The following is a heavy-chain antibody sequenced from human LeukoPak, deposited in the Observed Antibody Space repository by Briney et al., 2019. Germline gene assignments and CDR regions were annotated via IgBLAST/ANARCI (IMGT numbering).Heavy chain of an antibody. Sequence: PSQTLSLTCTVSGGSISSGSYYWSWIRQPAGKGLEWIGRIYTSGSTNYNPSLKSRVTISVDTSKNQFSLKLSSVTAADTAVYYCARDRGLNYGDFEYYYYMDVWGKGTTVTISS. V-gene: IGHV4-61*02. J-gene: IGHJ6*03. CDR3: ARDRGLNYGDFEYYYYMDV. CDR1: GGSISSGSYY. D-gene: IGHD4-17*01. CDR2: IYTSGST.